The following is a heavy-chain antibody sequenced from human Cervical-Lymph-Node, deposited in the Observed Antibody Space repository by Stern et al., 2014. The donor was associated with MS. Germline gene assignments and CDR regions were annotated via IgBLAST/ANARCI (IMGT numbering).Heavy chain of an antibody. V-gene: IGHV1-69*01. CDR2: IIPMFGKA. D-gene: IGHD3-22*01. J-gene: IGHJ4*02. CDR1: GGTFNSYA. Sequence: QVQLVQSGAEVKKPGSSVKVSCKASGGTFNSYAISWARQAPGQVLEMMXGIIPMFGKANYAQKFQGRVTITADESTSTANMEVGSLRSEDTAVYYCARGPDHSGGYYYAYWGQGTLVTVSS. CDR3: ARGPDHSGGYYYAY.